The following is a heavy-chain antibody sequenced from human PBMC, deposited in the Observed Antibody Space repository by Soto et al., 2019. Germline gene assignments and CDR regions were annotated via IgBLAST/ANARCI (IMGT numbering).Heavy chain of an antibody. CDR3: ARHDAGPKLRNGMGV. D-gene: IGHD2-15*01. CDR1: GGSITGYY. V-gene: IGHV4-59*01. Sequence: SETLSLTCTVSGGSITGYYWSWIRQPPGRGLEWIGYIYYAGNTLYTPSLKSRATISVDTSKNQFSLKLSSVTAADTAVYYCARHDAGPKLRNGMGVWGQGTTVTVSS. CDR2: IYYAGNT. J-gene: IGHJ6*02.